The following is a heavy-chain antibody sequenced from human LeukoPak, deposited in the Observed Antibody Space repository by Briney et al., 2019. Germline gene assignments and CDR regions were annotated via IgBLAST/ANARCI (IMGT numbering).Heavy chain of an antibody. CDR2: ISSSSSYI. Sequence: GGSLRLSCAASGFTFSSYSMNWVRQAPGKGLEWVSSISSSSSYIYYADSVKGRFTISRDNAKNSLYLQMNSLRAEDTAVYYCARDRLLAVGAFDIWGQGTMVTVSS. V-gene: IGHV3-21*01. CDR3: ARDRLLAVGAFDI. D-gene: IGHD2-15*01. CDR1: GFTFSSYS. J-gene: IGHJ3*02.